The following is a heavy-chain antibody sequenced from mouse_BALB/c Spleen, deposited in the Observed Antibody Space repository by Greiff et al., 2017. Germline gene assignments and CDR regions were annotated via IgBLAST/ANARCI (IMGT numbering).Heavy chain of an antibody. Sequence: EVKLMESGGGLVQPGGSRKLSCAASGFTFSSFGMHWVRQAPEKGLEWVAYISSGSSTIYYADTVKGRFTISRDNPKNTLFLQMTSQRSEDTAMYYCARDDYDEDYAMDYWGQGTSVTVSS. D-gene: IGHD2-4*01. J-gene: IGHJ4*01. CDR3: ARDDYDEDYAMDY. CDR2: ISSGSSTI. CDR1: GFTFSSFG. V-gene: IGHV5-17*02.